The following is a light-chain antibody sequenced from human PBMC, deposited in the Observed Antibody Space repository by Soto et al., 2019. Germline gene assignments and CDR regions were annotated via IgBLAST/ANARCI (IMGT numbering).Light chain of an antibody. J-gene: IGKJ4*01. CDR2: ESS. V-gene: IGKV3-15*01. CDR3: QQYQSWPLT. Sequence: EIVMTQSPATLSLSPGERATLSCRASQSVYSNLAWYQQKPGQTPRLLIYESSTRAAGIPARFSGGGSGTEFTRTISGLQSEDFAVYFCQQYQSWPLTFGGGTKVEIK. CDR1: QSVYSN.